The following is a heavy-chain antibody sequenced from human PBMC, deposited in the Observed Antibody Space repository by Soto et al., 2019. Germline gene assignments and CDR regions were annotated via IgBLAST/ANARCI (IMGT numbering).Heavy chain of an antibody. CDR1: GYTFTSYG. CDR3: ARTLRDYYDSSGYYGPSRYYYYGMDV. J-gene: IGHJ6*02. CDR2: ISAYNGNT. V-gene: IGHV1-18*01. D-gene: IGHD3-22*01. Sequence: VASVKVSCKASGYTFTSYGISWVRQAPGQGLEWMGWISAYNGNTNYAQKLQGRVTMTTDTSTSTAYMELRSLRSDDTAVYYCARTLRDYYDSSGYYGPSRYYYYGMDVWGQGTTVTVSS.